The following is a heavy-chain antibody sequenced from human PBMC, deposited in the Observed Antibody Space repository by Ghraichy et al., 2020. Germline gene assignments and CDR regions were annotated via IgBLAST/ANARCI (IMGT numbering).Heavy chain of an antibody. V-gene: IGHV4-34*01. Sequence: SETLSLTCAVYGGSFSGYYWSWIRQPPGKGLEWIGEINLSGTTNYNPSLKSRVTISVDTSRNQISLELTSVTAADTAVYYCARFIGSGSYPRSWFDPWGQGTLVTVSS. D-gene: IGHD3-10*01. J-gene: IGHJ5*02. CDR2: INLSGTT. CDR1: GGSFSGYY. CDR3: ARFIGSGSYPRSWFDP.